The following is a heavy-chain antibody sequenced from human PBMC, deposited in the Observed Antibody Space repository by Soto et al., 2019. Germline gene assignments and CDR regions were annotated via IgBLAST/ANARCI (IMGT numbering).Heavy chain of an antibody. D-gene: IGHD6-13*01. Sequence: HVQLQQSGPGVAKPSQTLSLTCTVSCGSISTGGYYWVWIRHHPGKGLEWIAYIYYSGNTYYNPALKSRVTIPVDTSKNPFSLKLSSVTAADTAVYYCARSFVVAAAGPFDYWGQGALVTFSS. CDR2: IYYSGNT. V-gene: IGHV4-31*03. CDR3: ARSFVVAAAGPFDY. CDR1: CGSISTGGYY. J-gene: IGHJ4*02.